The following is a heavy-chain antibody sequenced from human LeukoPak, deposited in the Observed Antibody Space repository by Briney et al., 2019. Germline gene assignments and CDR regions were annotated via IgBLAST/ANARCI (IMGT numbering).Heavy chain of an antibody. D-gene: IGHD2-8*01. J-gene: IGHJ4*02. Sequence: SETLSLTCTVSGGSISSSSYYWGWIRQPPGKGLEWIGSIYYSGSTYYNPSLKSRVTISVDTSKSQFSLKLSSVTAADTAVYYCARSRMRKYYFDYWGQGTLVTVSS. CDR3: ARSRMRKYYFDY. CDR1: GGSISSSSYY. V-gene: IGHV4-39*07. CDR2: IYYSGST.